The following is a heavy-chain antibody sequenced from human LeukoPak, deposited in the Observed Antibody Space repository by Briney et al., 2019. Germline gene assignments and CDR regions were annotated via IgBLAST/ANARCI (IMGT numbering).Heavy chain of an antibody. CDR3: AREGSGARGVDY. V-gene: IGHV4-34*01. D-gene: IGHD6-19*01. CDR2: INHSGST. Sequence: KPSETLSLTCAVYGGSFSGYYWSWIRQPPGKGLEWIGEINHSGSTNYNPSLKSRATISVDTSKNQFSLKLSSVTAADTAVYYCAREGSGARGVDYWGQGTLVTVSS. CDR1: GGSFSGYY. J-gene: IGHJ4*02.